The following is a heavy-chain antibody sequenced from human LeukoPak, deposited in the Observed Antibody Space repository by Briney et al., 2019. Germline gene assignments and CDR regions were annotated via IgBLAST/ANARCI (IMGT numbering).Heavy chain of an antibody. CDR1: GFTFGDYA. J-gene: IGHJ6*03. Sequence: GGSLRLSCTASGFTFGDYAMSWVRQAPGKGLEWVGFIRSKAYGGTTEYAASVKGRFTISRDDSKSIAYLQMNSLKTEDTAVYYCTRDPGRVGYDFWSGYRPYYMDVWGKGTTVTVSS. CDR3: TRDPGRVGYDFWSGYRPYYMDV. V-gene: IGHV3-49*04. D-gene: IGHD3-3*01. CDR2: IRSKAYGGTT.